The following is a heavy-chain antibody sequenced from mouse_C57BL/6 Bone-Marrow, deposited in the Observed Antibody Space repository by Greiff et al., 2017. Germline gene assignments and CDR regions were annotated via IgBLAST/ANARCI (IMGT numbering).Heavy chain of an antibody. D-gene: IGHD3-2*02. CDR3: ARLDSSGYFDY. J-gene: IGHJ2*01. Sequence: EVQGVESGGDLVKPGGSLKLSCAASGFTFSSYGMSWVRQTPDKRLEWVATISSGGSYTYYPDNVKGRFTISRDNAKNTLYLQMSSLKSEDTAMYYCARLDSSGYFDYWGQGTTLTVSS. CDR1: GFTFSSYG. V-gene: IGHV5-6*01. CDR2: ISSGGSYT.